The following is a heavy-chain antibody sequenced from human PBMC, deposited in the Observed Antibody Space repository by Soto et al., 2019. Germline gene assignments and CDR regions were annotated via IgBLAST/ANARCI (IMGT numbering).Heavy chain of an antibody. D-gene: IGHD2-2*01. CDR2: IIPILGIA. Sequence: QVQLVQSGAEVKKPGSSVKVSCKASGGTFSSYTISWVRQAPGQGLEWMGRIIPILGIANYAQKFQGSVTITADKSTSTAYMEVSSLRSEDTAVYYCARDKRYCSSTSCYYMDVWGKGTTVTVSS. V-gene: IGHV1-69*08. J-gene: IGHJ6*03. CDR3: ARDKRYCSSTSCYYMDV. CDR1: GGTFSSYT.